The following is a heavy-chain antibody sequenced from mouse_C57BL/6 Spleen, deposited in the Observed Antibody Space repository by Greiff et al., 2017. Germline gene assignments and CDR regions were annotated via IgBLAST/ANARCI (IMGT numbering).Heavy chain of an antibody. CDR2: ISSGSSTI. Sequence: EVKLMESGGGLVKPGGSLKLSCAASGFTFSDYGMHWVRQAPEKGLEWVAYISSGSSTIYYADTVKGRFTISRDNAKNTLFLQMTSLRSGDTAMYYCAKGDYGGGYWGQGTSVTVSS. V-gene: IGHV5-17*01. J-gene: IGHJ4*01. CDR1: GFTFSDYG. D-gene: IGHD2-4*01. CDR3: AKGDYGGGY.